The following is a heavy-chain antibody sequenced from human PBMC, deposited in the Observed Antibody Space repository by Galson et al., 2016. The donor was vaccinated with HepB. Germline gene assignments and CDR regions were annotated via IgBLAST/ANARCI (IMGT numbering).Heavy chain of an antibody. J-gene: IGHJ4*02. V-gene: IGHV4-30-4*08. CDR3: ARRTDF. CDR1: TFGDYA. D-gene: IGHD2-2*01. Sequence: TFGDYAMHWIRQPPGKGLEWIGYIYYSGSTYYNPSLKSRVSISVDTSKNQFSLKVRSVTAADTAMYYCARRTDFWGQGTLVTVSS. CDR2: IYYSGST.